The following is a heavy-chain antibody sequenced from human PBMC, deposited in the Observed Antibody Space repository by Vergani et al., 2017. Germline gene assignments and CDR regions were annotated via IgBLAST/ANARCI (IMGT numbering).Heavy chain of an antibody. V-gene: IGHV1-69*13. CDR1: GGTFSSYA. J-gene: IGHJ4*02. Sequence: QVQLVQSGAEVKKPGSSVKVSCKASGGTFSSYAISWVRQAPGQGLEWMGGITPIFGTANYAQKLQGRVTITADESTSTAYMELSSLRSEDTAVYYCARDRELTGDGYFDYWGQGTLVTVSS. CDR3: ARDRELTGDGYFDY. CDR2: ITPIFGTA. D-gene: IGHD7-27*01.